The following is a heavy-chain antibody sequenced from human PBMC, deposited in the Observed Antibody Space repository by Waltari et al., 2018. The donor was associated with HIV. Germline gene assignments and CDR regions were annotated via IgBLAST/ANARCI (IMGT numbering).Heavy chain of an antibody. D-gene: IGHD3-16*01. Sequence: QVQLQQWGAGLFKPSENLSMPCAALGGSFSVNYWTWIRQPPEKGLEWIGEINDSGTTNYNPSLKSRVTIAVGTSKKQFSLKVTAVTAADTAVYYCERGGQLWPRLDVWGQGTTVTVSS. CDR1: GGSFSVNY. V-gene: IGHV4-34*01. CDR3: ERGGQLWPRLDV. J-gene: IGHJ6*02. CDR2: INDSGTT.